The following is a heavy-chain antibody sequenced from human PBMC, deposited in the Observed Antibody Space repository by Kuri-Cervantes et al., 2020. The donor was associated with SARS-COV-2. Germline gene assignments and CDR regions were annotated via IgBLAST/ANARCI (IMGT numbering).Heavy chain of an antibody. CDR1: GGTFSNYA. D-gene: IGHD4-11*01. Sequence: SVKVSCKASGGTFSNYAINWVRQAPGQGLGWMGGIIPIFGIANYAQKFQGRVTITADKFTSTAYMELSSLRSEDTAVYYCARCRGSYDYSNYYYYYYGMDVWGQGTTVTVSS. V-gene: IGHV1-69*10. CDR3: ARCRGSYDYSNYYYYYYGMDV. CDR2: IIPIFGIA. J-gene: IGHJ6*02.